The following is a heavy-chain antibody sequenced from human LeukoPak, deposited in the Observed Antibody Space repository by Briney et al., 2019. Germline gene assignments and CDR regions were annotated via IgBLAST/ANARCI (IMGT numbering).Heavy chain of an antibody. J-gene: IGHJ4*02. V-gene: IGHV3-23*01. CDR1: GFTFSSYA. CDR2: ISGSGGST. D-gene: IGHD2-21*02. Sequence: GGSLRLSCAASGFTFSSYAMSWVRQAPGKGLEWVSAISGSGGSTYYADSVKGRCTISRDNSKNTLYRQMNSLRAEDTTVYYCAKDRAYCGGHCYPGSDFDYWGQGTLVTVSS. CDR3: AKDRAYCGGHCYPGSDFDY.